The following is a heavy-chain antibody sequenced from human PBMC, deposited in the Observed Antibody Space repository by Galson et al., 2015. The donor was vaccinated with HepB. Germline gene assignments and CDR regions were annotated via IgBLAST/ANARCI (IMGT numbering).Heavy chain of an antibody. D-gene: IGHD4-23*01. CDR1: GFTFDDYA. CDR3: AKDISRNEYGGNINAFDI. J-gene: IGHJ3*02. V-gene: IGHV3-9*01. Sequence: SLRLSCAASGFTFDDYAMHWVRQAPGKGLEWVSGISWNSGSIGYADSVKGRFTISRDNAKNSLYLQMNSLRAEDTALYYCAKDISRNEYGGNINAFDIWGQGTMVTVSS. CDR2: ISWNSGSI.